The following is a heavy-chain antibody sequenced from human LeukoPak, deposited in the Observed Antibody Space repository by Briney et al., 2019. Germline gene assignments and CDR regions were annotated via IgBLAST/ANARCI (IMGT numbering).Heavy chain of an antibody. CDR2: IKSKTDGGTT. Sequence: PGGSLRLSCAASGFTFSNAWMSWVRQAPGKGLVWVGRIKSKTDGGTTDYAAPVKGRFTISRDDSKNTLYLQMNSLNTEDTAVYYCTIRLAGVLPYWGQGTLVTVSS. V-gene: IGHV3-15*01. CDR1: GFTFSNAW. D-gene: IGHD3-10*01. J-gene: IGHJ4*02. CDR3: TIRLAGVLPY.